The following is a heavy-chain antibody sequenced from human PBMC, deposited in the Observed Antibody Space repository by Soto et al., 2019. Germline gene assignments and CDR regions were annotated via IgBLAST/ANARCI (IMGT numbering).Heavy chain of an antibody. J-gene: IGHJ5*02. Sequence: SETLSLTCTVSGGSINSYYWTWIRQPAGKXLEWIGRIWTSGTTSYNPSLQSRVDMSVDTSRNQFSLRLISVTAADTAIYYCARGHYDVLTGYQGYNWFDPWGQGILVTVSS. D-gene: IGHD3-9*01. CDR2: IWTSGTT. CDR3: ARGHYDVLTGYQGYNWFDP. CDR1: GGSINSYY. V-gene: IGHV4-4*07.